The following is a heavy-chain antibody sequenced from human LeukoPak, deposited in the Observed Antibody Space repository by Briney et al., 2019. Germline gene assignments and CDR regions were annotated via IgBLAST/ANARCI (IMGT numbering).Heavy chain of an antibody. V-gene: IGHV4-4*09. CDR3: ARGLAYSGSYYGGDFYY. CDR1: GGSISSYN. D-gene: IGHD1-26*01. Sequence: SETLSVTSTDPGGSISSYNWSRMPEPPGKGLEWGCYLYTSGSTNYNPSLKSRVTISVDTSKNQFSLKLSSVTAADTAVYYCARGLAYSGSYYGGDFYYWGQGTLVTVSS. CDR2: LYTSGST. J-gene: IGHJ4*02.